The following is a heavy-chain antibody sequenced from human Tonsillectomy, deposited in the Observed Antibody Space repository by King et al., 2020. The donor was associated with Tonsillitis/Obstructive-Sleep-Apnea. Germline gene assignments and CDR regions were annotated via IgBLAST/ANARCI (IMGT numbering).Heavy chain of an antibody. CDR2: IKHHGSEK. D-gene: IGHD2-15*01. Sequence: EVQLVESGGGLVQPGGSLRLSCAASGFTFSSYWMSWVRQSPGKGLEWVANIKHHGSEKYYVDSVKGRFTISRDNANNSLYLQLNSLRAEDTAVYFCAREYCSGSSCYRIFDRGGQGTLVTVSS. J-gene: IGHJ4*02. CDR3: AREYCSGSSCYRIFDR. V-gene: IGHV3-7*04. CDR1: GFTFSSYW.